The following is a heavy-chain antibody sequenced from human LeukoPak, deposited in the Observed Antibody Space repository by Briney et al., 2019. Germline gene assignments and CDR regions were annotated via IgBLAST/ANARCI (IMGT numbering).Heavy chain of an antibody. V-gene: IGHV3-23*01. CDR1: GVTFSSYA. J-gene: IGHJ4*02. D-gene: IGHD3-22*01. CDR2: ISGSGGST. CDR3: ARDQRGSGYDY. Sequence: QTGGSLRLSCAASGVTFSSYAMSWVRKAPGKGLEWVSAISGSGGSTYYADSVKGRFTISRDNSKNTLYLQMNSLRAEDTAVYYWARDQRGSGYDYWGQGTLVTVSS.